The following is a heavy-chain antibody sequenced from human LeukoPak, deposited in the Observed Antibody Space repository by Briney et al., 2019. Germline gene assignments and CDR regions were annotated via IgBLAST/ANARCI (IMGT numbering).Heavy chain of an antibody. CDR3: ARMIVVARGAFDI. J-gene: IGHJ3*02. CDR1: GGSFSGYY. V-gene: IGHV4-34*01. Sequence: SETLSLTCAVYGGSFSGYYWSWIRQPPGKGLEWIGEINHSGSTNYNPSLKSRVTISVDTSKNLFSLKLSSVTAADTAVYYCARMIVVARGAFDIWGQGTMVTVSS. CDR2: INHSGST. D-gene: IGHD3-22*01.